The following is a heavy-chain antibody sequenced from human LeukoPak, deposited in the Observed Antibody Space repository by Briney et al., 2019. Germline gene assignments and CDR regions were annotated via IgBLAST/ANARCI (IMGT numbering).Heavy chain of an antibody. CDR3: ARGENDAFDI. J-gene: IGHJ3*02. Sequence: GGSLRLSCAASGFTVSSKYMSWVRQAPGKGLEWVSVIYSGGSIYYADSVKGRFTISRDNSMNTLYLQMNSLRAEDTAVYYCARGENDAFDIWGQGTMVTVSS. CDR2: IYSGGSI. CDR1: GFTVSSKY. V-gene: IGHV3-53*01.